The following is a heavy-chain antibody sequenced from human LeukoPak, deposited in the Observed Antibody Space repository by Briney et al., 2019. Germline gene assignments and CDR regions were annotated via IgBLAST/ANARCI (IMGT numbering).Heavy chain of an antibody. D-gene: IGHD6-6*01. V-gene: IGHV4-34*01. CDR3: ARGYSSSSVNDY. Sequence: SGGSLRLSCAASGFTFSSYAMSWIRQPPGKGLEWIGEINHSGSTNYNPSLKSRVTISVDTSKNQFSLKLSSVTAADTAVYYCARGYSSSSVNDYWGQGTLVTVSS. CDR1: GFTFSSYA. CDR2: INHSGST. J-gene: IGHJ4*02.